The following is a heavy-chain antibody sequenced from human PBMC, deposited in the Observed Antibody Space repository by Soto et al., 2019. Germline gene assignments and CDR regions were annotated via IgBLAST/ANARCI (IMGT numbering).Heavy chain of an antibody. CDR1: GYTFTSYY. D-gene: IGHD3-10*01. Sequence: QVQLVQSGAEVKKPGASVKVSCKASGYTFTSYYMHWVRQAPGQGLEWMGIINPSGGSTSYAQKFQGRVTMTRDTSTSTVYMELSSLRSEDTAVYYCARPGVLLWFGETHDAFDSWGQGTMVTVSS. J-gene: IGHJ3*02. CDR3: ARPGVLLWFGETHDAFDS. CDR2: INPSGGST. V-gene: IGHV1-46*03.